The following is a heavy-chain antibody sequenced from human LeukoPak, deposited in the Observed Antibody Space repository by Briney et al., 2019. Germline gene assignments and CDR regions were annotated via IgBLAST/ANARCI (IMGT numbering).Heavy chain of an antibody. V-gene: IGHV1-18*01. CDR3: ASSGWGKDYGMDV. CDR1: GGSFSSYA. D-gene: IGHD7-27*01. CDR2: ISAYNGNT. J-gene: IGHJ6*02. Sequence: ASVKVSCKASGGSFSSYAISWVRQAPGQGLERMGWISAYNGNTKYAQKLQGRVTMTTDTSTSTAYMELRGLRSDDTAVYYCASSGWGKDYGMDVWGQGTTVTVSS.